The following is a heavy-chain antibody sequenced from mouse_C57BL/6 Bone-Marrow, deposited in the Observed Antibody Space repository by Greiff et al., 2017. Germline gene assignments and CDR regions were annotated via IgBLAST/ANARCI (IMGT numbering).Heavy chain of an antibody. D-gene: IGHD1-1*01. J-gene: IGHJ3*01. Sequence: VQGVESGAELVKPGASVKLSCKASGYTFTSYWMHWVKQRPGRGLEWIGRIDPNSGGTKYNEKFKSKATLTVDKPSSTAYMQLSSLTSEDSAVYYCARGGIYYFGSRPFAYWGQGTLVTVSA. CDR1: GYTFTSYW. V-gene: IGHV1-72*01. CDR2: IDPNSGGT. CDR3: ARGGIYYFGSRPFAY.